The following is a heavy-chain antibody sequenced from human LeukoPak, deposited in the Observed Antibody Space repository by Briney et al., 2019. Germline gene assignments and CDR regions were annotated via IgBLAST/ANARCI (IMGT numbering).Heavy chain of an antibody. V-gene: IGHV4-59*02. J-gene: IGHJ4*02. CDR3: ASRKLGNDY. CDR1: GGSVSDYY. D-gene: IGHD7-27*01. Sequence: SETLSLTCTISGGSVSDYYWSWIRQSPGKGLEWIGYIYYTGSTTYNPSLKSRVTISADTSKNQFSLKLSSVTAADTAVYYCASRKLGNDYWGQGTLVTISS. CDR2: IYYTGST.